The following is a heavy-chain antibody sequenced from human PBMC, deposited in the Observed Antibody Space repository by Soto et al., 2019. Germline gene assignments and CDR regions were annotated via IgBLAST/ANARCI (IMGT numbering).Heavy chain of an antibody. CDR2: INAGNGNT. CDR1: GYTFSSYA. V-gene: IGHV1-3*01. CDR3: ARGYSGPLLL. Sequence: ASGKVSCKASGYTFSSYAMHWLLQAPGQMLEWMGCINAGNGNTKYSQKFQGRVTITRDTSASTAYMELSSLRSEDTAVYYCARGYSGPLLLWGQGTLVTVSS. D-gene: IGHD5-12*01. J-gene: IGHJ4*02.